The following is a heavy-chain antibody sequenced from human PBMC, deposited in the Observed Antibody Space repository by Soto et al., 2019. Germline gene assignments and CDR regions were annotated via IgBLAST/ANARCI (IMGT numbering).Heavy chain of an antibody. J-gene: IGHJ5*02. CDR1: GYTFTSYG. D-gene: IGHD3-10*01. CDR2: ISAYNGNT. CDR3: ARVAWDDHGSDGGKWFDH. Sequence: ASVKVSCKASGYTFTSYGISWVRQAPGQGLEWMGWISAYNGNTNYAQKLQGRVTMTTDTSTSTAYMELRSLRSDDTAVYYCARVAWDDHGSDGGKWFDHWGQGTLVTVSS. V-gene: IGHV1-18*01.